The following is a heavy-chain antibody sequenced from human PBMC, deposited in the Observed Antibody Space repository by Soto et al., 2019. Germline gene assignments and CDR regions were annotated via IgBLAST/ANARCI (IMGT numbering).Heavy chain of an antibody. CDR2: IKQDGSDK. D-gene: IGHD1-26*01. Sequence: EVQLVESGGGLVRPGGSLRLSCAASGFTFSRYCMSWGRQAPVKGLQWVATIKQDGSDKYYVDSVRGRFTISRDNAVNSLNLQMNGLRAEDTALSYCTRGGCNSESYYRLADWGQGTLVTVSS. CDR1: GFTFSRYC. J-gene: IGHJ4*02. V-gene: IGHV3-7*04. CDR3: TRGGCNSESYYRLAD.